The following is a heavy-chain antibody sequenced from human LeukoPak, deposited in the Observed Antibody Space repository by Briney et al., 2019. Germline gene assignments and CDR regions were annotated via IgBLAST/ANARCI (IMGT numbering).Heavy chain of an antibody. CDR3: ARVGRLVHLNNWFDP. CDR2: INPSGGST. CDR1: GYTFTSYY. V-gene: IGHV1-46*01. Sequence: ASVKVSCKASGYTFTSYYMHWVRQAPGQGLEWMGIINPSGGSTSYAQKFQGRVTMTRDMSTSTVYMELSSLRAEDTAVYYCARVGRLVHLNNWFDPWGQGTLVTVSS. D-gene: IGHD6-6*01. J-gene: IGHJ5*02.